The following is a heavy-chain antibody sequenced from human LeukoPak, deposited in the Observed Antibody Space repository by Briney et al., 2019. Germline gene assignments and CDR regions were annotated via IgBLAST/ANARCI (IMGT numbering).Heavy chain of an antibody. J-gene: IGHJ4*02. Sequence: GGSLRLSCAASGFTFSRYSMNWVRQAPGKGLEWVAFIRYDGSNKYYADSVKGRFTTSRDNSKNTLYLQMNSLRAEDTAVYYCANNYDILTGYREGYFDYWGQGTLVTVSS. CDR3: ANNYDILTGYREGYFDY. D-gene: IGHD3-9*01. CDR1: GFTFSRYS. V-gene: IGHV3-30*02. CDR2: IRYDGSNK.